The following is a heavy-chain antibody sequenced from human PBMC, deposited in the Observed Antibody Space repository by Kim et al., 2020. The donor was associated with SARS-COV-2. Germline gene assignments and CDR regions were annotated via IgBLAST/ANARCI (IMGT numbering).Heavy chain of an antibody. V-gene: IGHV3-21*01. J-gene: IGHJ4*02. CDR2: ISSSSSYI. Sequence: GGSLRLSCAASGFTFSSYSMNWVRQAPGKGLEWVSSISSSSSYIYYADSVKGRFTISRDNAKNSLYLQMNSLRAEDTAVYYCARGENALGIGGVIVYYFDYWGQGTLVTVSS. CDR1: GFTFSSYS. CDR3: ARGENALGIGGVIVYYFDY. D-gene: IGHD3-16*02.